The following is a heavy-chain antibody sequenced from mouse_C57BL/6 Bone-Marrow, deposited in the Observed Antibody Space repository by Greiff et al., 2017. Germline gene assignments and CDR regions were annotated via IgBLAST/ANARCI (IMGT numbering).Heavy chain of an antibody. Sequence: QVQLKESGAELARPGASVTLSCKASGYTFTSYGISWVKQRTGQGLEWIGEIYPRSGNTYYNEKFKGKATLTADKSSSTAYMELRSLTSEDSAVDFCARWDDYDGGCFDYWGQGTTLTGSS. J-gene: IGHJ2*01. CDR2: IYPRSGNT. CDR3: ARWDDYDGGCFDY. V-gene: IGHV1-81*01. D-gene: IGHD2-4*01. CDR1: GYTFTSYG.